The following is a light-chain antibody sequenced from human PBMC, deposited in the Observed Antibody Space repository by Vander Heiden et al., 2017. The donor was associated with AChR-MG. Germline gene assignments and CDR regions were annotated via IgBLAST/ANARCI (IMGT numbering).Light chain of an antibody. Sequence: QSALTQPASASGSPGQSITISCTGTSSDVGAYNYVAWYQHYPGEAPKLLIFDVSKRPSGVSSRFSGSKSGNTASLTISGLQADDEADYHCVSYTSTTSWVFGGGTRLTVL. CDR2: DVS. CDR1: SSDVGAYNY. J-gene: IGLJ3*02. V-gene: IGLV2-14*03. CDR3: VSYTSTTSWV.